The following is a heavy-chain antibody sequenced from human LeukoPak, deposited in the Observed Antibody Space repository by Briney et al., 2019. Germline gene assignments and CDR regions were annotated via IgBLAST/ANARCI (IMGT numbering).Heavy chain of an antibody. CDR2: MNPNSGNT. J-gene: IGHJ4*02. V-gene: IGHV1-8*01. D-gene: IGHD6-13*01. CDR1: GYTFTSYD. Sequence: GASVKVSCKASGYTFTSYDINWVRQATGQGLEWMGWMNPNSGNTGYAQKFQGRVTMTRNTSISTAYMELSSLRSEDTAVYYCARISPVKFEGSGPAAAGNYFDYWGQGTLVTVSS. CDR3: ARISPVKFEGSGPAAAGNYFDY.